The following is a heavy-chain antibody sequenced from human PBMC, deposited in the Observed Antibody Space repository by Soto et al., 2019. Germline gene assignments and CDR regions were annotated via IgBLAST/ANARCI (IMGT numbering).Heavy chain of an antibody. V-gene: IGHV1-2*04. J-gene: IGHJ4*02. CDR3: ARDCGHGSGWYPSYYFAY. D-gene: IGHD6-19*01. CDR2: INPNSGGT. Sequence: QVQLVQSGAEVKKPGASVKVSCKASGYTFTGYYMHWVRQAPGQGLEWMGWINPNSGGTNYAQKFQGWVTMTRDTSISTAGVEMSRRRSDDTAVYYCARDCGHGSGWYPSYYFAYWGQGTLVTVSS. CDR1: GYTFTGYY.